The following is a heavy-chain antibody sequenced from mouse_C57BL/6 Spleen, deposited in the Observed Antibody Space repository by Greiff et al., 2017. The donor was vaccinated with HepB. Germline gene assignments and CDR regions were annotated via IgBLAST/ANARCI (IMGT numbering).Heavy chain of an antibody. CDR1: GYTFTSYG. J-gene: IGHJ2*01. Sequence: VKLVESGAELARPGASVKLSCKASGYTFTSYGISWVKQRTGQGLEWIGEIYPRSGNTYYNEKFKGKATLTADKSSSTAYMELRSLTSEDSAVYFCARWVVVAPYFDYWGQGTTLTVSS. CDR3: ARWVVVAPYFDY. CDR2: IYPRSGNT. D-gene: IGHD1-1*01. V-gene: IGHV1-81*01.